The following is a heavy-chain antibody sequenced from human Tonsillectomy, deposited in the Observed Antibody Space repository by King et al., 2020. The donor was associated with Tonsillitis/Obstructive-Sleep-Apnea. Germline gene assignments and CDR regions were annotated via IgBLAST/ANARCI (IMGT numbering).Heavy chain of an antibody. CDR1: RFTFSIYA. D-gene: IGHD3-3*01. J-gene: IGHJ6*03. CDR3: ARDGVVLGVDSRDYYYYYMDV. V-gene: IGHV3-30*04. Sequence: VQLVESGGGVVQPGRSLRLSCAASRFTFSIYAMHWVRQAPGKGLEWVAVIAYDGSNKYYADSVKGRFTISRDNSKNTLYLQMNSLRAEDTAVYYCARDGVVLGVDSRDYYYYYMDVWGKGTTVTVSS. CDR2: IAYDGSNK.